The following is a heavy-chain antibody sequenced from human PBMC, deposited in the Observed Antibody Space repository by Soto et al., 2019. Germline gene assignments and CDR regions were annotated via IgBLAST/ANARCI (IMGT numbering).Heavy chain of an antibody. CDR3: ARRIPFGYGMDV. J-gene: IGHJ6*02. CDR2: ITSNGGNT. CDR1: GFTFSSYA. Sequence: EVQLVESGGGLVQPGGSLRLSCAASGFTFSSYAMHWVRQAPGKGLEYVSVITSNGGNTDYASFVKGRFTISRDNSKNTLYLQMGSLRAGDMAVYYCARRIPFGYGMDVWGQGTTVTVSS. V-gene: IGHV3-64*01. D-gene: IGHD2-21*01.